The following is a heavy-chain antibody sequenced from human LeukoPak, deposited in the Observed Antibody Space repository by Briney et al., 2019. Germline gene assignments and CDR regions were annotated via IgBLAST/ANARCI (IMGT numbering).Heavy chain of an antibody. CDR2: IIPIFGTA. Sequence: ASVKVSCKASGGTFSSYAISWVRQAPGQGLEWMGGIIPIFGTANYAQKFQGRVTITTDESTSTAYMELSSLRSEDTAVYYCARSIVATIWGFDYWGQGTLVTVSS. D-gene: IGHD5-12*01. CDR3: ARSIVATIWGFDY. CDR1: GGTFSSYA. V-gene: IGHV1-69*05. J-gene: IGHJ4*02.